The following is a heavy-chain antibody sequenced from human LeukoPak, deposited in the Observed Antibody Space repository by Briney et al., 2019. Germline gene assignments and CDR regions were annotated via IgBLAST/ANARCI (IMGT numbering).Heavy chain of an antibody. V-gene: IGHV3-74*01. CDR1: GLTFSSHW. CDR3: AKDGASGYSGADY. J-gene: IGHJ4*02. Sequence: GSLRLSCAASGLTFSSHWMHWVRQAPGKGLVWVSRITNDGSSTTYADSVKGRFTISRDNAKNMLYLQVNNLRAEDTAVFYCAKDGASGYSGADYWGQGTLVTVSS. CDR2: ITNDGSST. D-gene: IGHD5-12*01.